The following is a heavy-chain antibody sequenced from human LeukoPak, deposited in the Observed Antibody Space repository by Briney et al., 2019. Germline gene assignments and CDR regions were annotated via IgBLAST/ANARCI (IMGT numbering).Heavy chain of an antibody. CDR1: GFTFSDYY. CDR2: ISSSGSTI. J-gene: IGHJ4*02. D-gene: IGHD3-16*01. CDR3: ARDGDMGDFDY. V-gene: IGHV3-11*01. Sequence: GGALRLSCEASGFTFSDYYMSCIRQAPGKGLEWVSYISSSGSTIYYADSVKGRFTISRDNAKNSLYLQMNSLRAEDTAVYYCARDGDMGDFDYWGQGTLVTVSS.